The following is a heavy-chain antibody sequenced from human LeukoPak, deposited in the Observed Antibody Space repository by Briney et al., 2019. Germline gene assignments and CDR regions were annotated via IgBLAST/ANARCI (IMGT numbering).Heavy chain of an antibody. V-gene: IGHV3-30-3*01. CDR2: ISYDGSNK. CDR3: ARVQSRYDSSGYYYY. D-gene: IGHD3-22*01. Sequence: GGSLRLSCAASGFTFSSYAMHWVRQAPGKGLEWVAVISYDGSNKYYADSVKGRFTISRDNSKNALYLQMNSLRAEDTAVYYCARVQSRYDSSGYYYYWGQGTLVTVSS. CDR1: GFTFSSYA. J-gene: IGHJ4*02.